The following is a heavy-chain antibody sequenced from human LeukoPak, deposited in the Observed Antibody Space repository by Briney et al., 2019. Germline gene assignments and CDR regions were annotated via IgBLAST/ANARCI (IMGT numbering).Heavy chain of an antibody. J-gene: IGHJ6*04. CDR2: FHPEDGET. CDR1: GYTVTELS. CDR3: ATGLWYGKHLDV. V-gene: IGHV1-24*01. D-gene: IGHD3-10*01. Sequence: AASVKVSCKFSGYTVTELSMHWVRQSPGKGLEWMGGFHPEDGETIYVQKFQGRVTMTEDTSTDTAYMELSSLRSEDTAVYYCATGLWYGKHLDVWGKGTTVTISS.